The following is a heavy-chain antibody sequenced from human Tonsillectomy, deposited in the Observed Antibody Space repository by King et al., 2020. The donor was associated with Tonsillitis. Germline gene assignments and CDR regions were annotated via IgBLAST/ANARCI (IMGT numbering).Heavy chain of an antibody. J-gene: IGHJ4*02. CDR1: GSSLSTSGMR. CDR2: IDWDDDK. Sequence: TLKESGPALVKPTQTLTLTCTFSGSSLSTSGMRVSWIRQPPGKALEWLARIDWDDDKFYSTSLKTRLTISKDTSKNQVVLTMTNMDPVDTGMYYCARTSVAGLYYFDYWGQGTRVTVSS. CDR3: ARTSVAGLYYFDY. V-gene: IGHV2-70*04. D-gene: IGHD6-19*01.